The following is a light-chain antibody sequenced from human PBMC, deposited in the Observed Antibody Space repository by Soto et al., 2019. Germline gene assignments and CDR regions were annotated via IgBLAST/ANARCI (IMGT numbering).Light chain of an antibody. J-gene: IGLJ2*01. Sequence: QPVLTQPPSASGTPGQRVTISCSGSSSNIGSNYVYWYQQLPGTVPQLLIYRNNERPSGVPDRFSGSKSGTSASLAISGLRSEDEADYYCAAGDDSLSGVVFGGGTKLTVL. CDR1: SSNIGSNY. CDR3: AAGDDSLSGVV. CDR2: RNN. V-gene: IGLV1-47*01.